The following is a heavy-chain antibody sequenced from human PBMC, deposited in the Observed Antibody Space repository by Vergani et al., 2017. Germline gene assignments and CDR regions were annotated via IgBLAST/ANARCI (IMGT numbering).Heavy chain of an antibody. CDR1: GGSISSYY. J-gene: IGHJ3*02. Sequence: QVQLQESGPGLVKPSETLSLTCTVSGGSISSYYWSWIRQPPGKGLEWIGYIDYSGSTNYHPSLKSRVPISVDTSKNQFSLKLSSVTAADTAVYYCARAGDYCTSTSCYLAFDIWGQGTMVTVSS. V-gene: IGHV4-59*01. CDR3: ARAGDYCTSTSCYLAFDI. CDR2: IDYSGST. D-gene: IGHD2-2*01.